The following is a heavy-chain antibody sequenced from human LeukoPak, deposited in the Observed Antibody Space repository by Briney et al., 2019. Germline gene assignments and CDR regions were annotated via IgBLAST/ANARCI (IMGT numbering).Heavy chain of an antibody. J-gene: IGHJ4*02. CDR3: ARFAVHRRLVVAGQFGLDY. Sequence: GASVKVSCKASGYTFTSYGISWVRQAPGQGLEWMGIINPSGGNTNYAQKFQGRVTMTRDTSTSTVYMELSSLRSEDTAVYYCARFAVHRRLVVAGQFGLDYWGQGTLVTVSS. CDR1: GYTFTSYG. CDR2: INPSGGNT. V-gene: IGHV1-46*01. D-gene: IGHD6-19*01.